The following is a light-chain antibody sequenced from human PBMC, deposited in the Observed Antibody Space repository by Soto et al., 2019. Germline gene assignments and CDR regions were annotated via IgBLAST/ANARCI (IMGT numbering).Light chain of an antibody. CDR3: QQYNSYSRT. CDR2: KAS. Sequence: DIQMTQSPSTLSASVGDRVTITCRASQSISSWLAWYQQKPGKAPKLLIYKASSLEGAVPSRFSGSGSGTEFTLTISSLQPDDFATYYCQQYNSYSRTFGQGTKAEIK. J-gene: IGKJ1*01. CDR1: QSISSW. V-gene: IGKV1-5*03.